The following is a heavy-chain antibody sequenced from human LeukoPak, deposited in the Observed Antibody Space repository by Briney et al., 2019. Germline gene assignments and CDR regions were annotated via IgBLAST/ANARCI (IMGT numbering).Heavy chain of an antibody. CDR1: AFTFSRYW. Sequence: GGSLRLSCAASAFTFSRYWMSWVRQAPGKGLEWVASIKQDGSEKYYVDFVKGRFTVSRDNDKKSLYLQMNNLRAEDTAIYYCARDKSAGADTGSSFYYWGQGVLVTVSS. CDR2: IKQDGSEK. J-gene: IGHJ4*02. D-gene: IGHD3-10*01. CDR3: ARDKSAGADTGSSFYY. V-gene: IGHV3-7*03.